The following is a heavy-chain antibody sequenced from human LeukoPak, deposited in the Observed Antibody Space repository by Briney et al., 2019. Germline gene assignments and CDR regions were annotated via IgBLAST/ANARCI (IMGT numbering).Heavy chain of an antibody. D-gene: IGHD6-6*01. CDR2: IYYSGTT. J-gene: IGHJ4*02. CDR1: GGSLSSGIYY. V-gene: IGHV4-39*01. Sequence: SETLSLTCTVSGGSLSSGIYYWGWVRQPPGKGLESIGNIYYSGTTYYNPSLKSRVTISIDTSKNQFSLRLSSVTAADTAVYYCARNAATRRSFFDSWGQGTLVTVSS. CDR3: ARNAATRRSFFDS.